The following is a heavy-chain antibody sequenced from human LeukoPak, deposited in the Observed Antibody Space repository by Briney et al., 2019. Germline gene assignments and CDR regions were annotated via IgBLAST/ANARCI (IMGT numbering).Heavy chain of an antibody. CDR3: ARECIMITFGGVIAYNWFDP. Sequence: SETLSLTCTVSGGSISSGSYYWSWIRRPAGKGLEWIGRIYTSGSTNYNPSLKSRVTISVGTSKNQFSLKLSSVTAADTAVYYCARECIMITFGGVIAYNWFDPWGQGTLVTVSS. D-gene: IGHD3-16*02. CDR2: IYTSGST. V-gene: IGHV4-61*02. J-gene: IGHJ5*02. CDR1: GGSISSGSYY.